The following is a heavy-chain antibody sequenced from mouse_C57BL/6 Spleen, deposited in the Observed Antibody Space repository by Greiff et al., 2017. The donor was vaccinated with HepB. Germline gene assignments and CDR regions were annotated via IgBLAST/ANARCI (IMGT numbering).Heavy chain of an antibody. D-gene: IGHD2-4*01. CDR3: ARSRYDYTWFAY. V-gene: IGHV1-69*01. CDR1: GYTFTSYW. J-gene: IGHJ3*01. CDR2: IDPSDSYT. Sequence: QVQLQQPGAELVMPGASVKLSCKASGYTFTSYWMHWVKQRPGQGLEWIGEIDPSDSYTNYNQKFKGKSTLTVDKSSITAYMQLSSLTSEDSAVYYCARSRYDYTWFAYWGQGTLVTVSA.